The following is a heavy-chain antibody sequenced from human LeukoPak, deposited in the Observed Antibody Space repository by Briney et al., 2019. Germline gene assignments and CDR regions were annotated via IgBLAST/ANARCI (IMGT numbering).Heavy chain of an antibody. Sequence: ASVKVSCKSSGYTFTSYSFNWLRQAPGQGLEWMGWISAYNGNTNYSQNFQGRVTMTTDTSTSTVYMELRGLRSDDTAVYYCARCPRKHEDYPGDYWGQGTLVTVSS. CDR2: ISAYNGNT. D-gene: IGHD4-11*01. CDR1: GYTFTSYS. CDR3: ARCPRKHEDYPGDY. V-gene: IGHV1-18*04. J-gene: IGHJ4*02.